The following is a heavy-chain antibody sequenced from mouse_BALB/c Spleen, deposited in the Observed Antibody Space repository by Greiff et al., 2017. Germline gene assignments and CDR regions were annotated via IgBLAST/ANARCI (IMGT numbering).Heavy chain of an antibody. CDR1: GFTFSSFG. V-gene: IGHV5-17*02. Sequence: DVKLVESGGGLVQPGGSRKLSCAASGFTFSSFGMHWVRQAPEKGLEWVAYISSGSSTIYYADTVKGRFTISRDNPKNTLFLQMTSLRSEDTAMYYCARNGNIDYWGQGTTLTVSS. J-gene: IGHJ2*01. CDR3: ARNGNIDY. CDR2: ISSGSSTI. D-gene: IGHD2-1*01.